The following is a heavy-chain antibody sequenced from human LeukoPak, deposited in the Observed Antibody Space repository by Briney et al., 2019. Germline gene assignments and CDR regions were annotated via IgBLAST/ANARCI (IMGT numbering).Heavy chain of an antibody. CDR2: IIPIFGTA. Sequence: SVKVSCKASGGTFSSYAISWVRQAPGQGLEWMGGIIPIFGTANYAQKFQGRVTITADESTSTAYMELSSLRSEDTAVYYCARGRAYYGSGSYYFYYYYMDVWGKGTTVTISS. J-gene: IGHJ6*03. CDR3: ARGRAYYGSGSYYFYYYYMDV. V-gene: IGHV1-69*13. CDR1: GGTFSSYA. D-gene: IGHD3-10*01.